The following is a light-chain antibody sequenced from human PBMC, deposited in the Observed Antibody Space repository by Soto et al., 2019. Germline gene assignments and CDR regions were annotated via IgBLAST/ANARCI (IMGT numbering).Light chain of an antibody. J-gene: IGLJ1*01. CDR1: SSDVGGYNS. V-gene: IGLV2-14*01. CDR2: DVS. Sequence: QSALTQPASVSGSPGQSITISCTGTSSDVGGYNSVSWYQQYPGKAPKLMIRDVSNRPSGVSNRFSGSKSGNTASLTISGLQAEDEADYYCSSYTSSTSYVFGSGTKVTVL. CDR3: SSYTSSTSYV.